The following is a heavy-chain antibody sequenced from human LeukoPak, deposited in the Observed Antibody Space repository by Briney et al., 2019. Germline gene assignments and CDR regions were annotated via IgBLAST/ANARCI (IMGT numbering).Heavy chain of an antibody. Sequence: GASVKVSCKASGGTFSSYAISWMRQAPGQGREWMGAVVPIFDTTNYAQNFQGRLTITADTSTSTAYMELSSLSSEDTAVYYCANTYGIAARGYYFDYWGQGTLVTVSS. V-gene: IGHV1-69*06. CDR1: GGTFSSYA. CDR2: VVPIFDTT. D-gene: IGHD6-13*01. J-gene: IGHJ4*02. CDR3: ANTYGIAARGYYFDY.